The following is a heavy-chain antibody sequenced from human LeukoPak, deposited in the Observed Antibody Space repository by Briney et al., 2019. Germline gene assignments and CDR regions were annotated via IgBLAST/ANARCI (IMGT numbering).Heavy chain of an antibody. D-gene: IGHD4-11*01. J-gene: IGHJ6*03. CDR2: IRWSGGST. Sequence: PGGSLRLSCAASGFRFDDYGMSWVRQPPGKGLEWVSGIRWSGGSTGYADSLKGRFIISRDNAKNSLYLQMNSLRAEDSALYYCARGVYSNYPNYYYMDVWGKGTTVTVSS. V-gene: IGHV3-20*04. CDR1: GFRFDDYG. CDR3: ARGVYSNYPNYYYMDV.